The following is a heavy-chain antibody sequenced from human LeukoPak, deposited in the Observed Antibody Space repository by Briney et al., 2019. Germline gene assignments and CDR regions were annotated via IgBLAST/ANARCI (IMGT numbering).Heavy chain of an antibody. J-gene: IGHJ4*02. CDR3: AREGHCSSTRCYADFDY. CDR2: ISSSRSYT. V-gene: IGHV3-11*05. CDR1: GFXFSDYY. D-gene: IGHD2-2*01. Sequence: GGSLRLSCAASGFXFSDYYMSWIRQAPGRGLEWVSYISSSRSYTNYADSVKGRFTISRDNAKNSLYLQMNSLRAEDTAVYYCAREGHCSSTRCYADFDYWGQGTLVTVSS.